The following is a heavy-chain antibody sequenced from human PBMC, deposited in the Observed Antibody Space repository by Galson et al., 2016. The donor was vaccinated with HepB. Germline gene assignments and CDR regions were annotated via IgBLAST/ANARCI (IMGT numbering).Heavy chain of an antibody. Sequence: SLRLSCAASGFSVSSNYMSWVRQAPGKGLEWVSVIYSGGSTYYADSVKGRFTISRDDSKNTVYLQMNSLRAEDTAVYYCAGRAVALSVDYWGQGTLVIVSS. V-gene: IGHV3-53*01. CDR3: AGRAVALSVDY. J-gene: IGHJ4*02. CDR1: GFSVSSNY. CDR2: IYSGGST. D-gene: IGHD6-19*01.